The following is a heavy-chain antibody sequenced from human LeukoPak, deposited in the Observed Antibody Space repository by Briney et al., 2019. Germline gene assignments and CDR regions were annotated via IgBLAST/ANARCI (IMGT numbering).Heavy chain of an antibody. J-gene: IGHJ3*02. CDR3: ARASFFLSSVDI. CDR2: IYYSGST. V-gene: IGHV4-59*01. D-gene: IGHD3-3*01. Sequence: SETLSLTCTVSGGSISSYYWSWIRQPPGKGLEWIGYIYYSGSTNYNPSLKSQVTISVDTSKNQFSLKLSSVTAADTAVYYCARASFFLSSVDIWGQGTMVTVSS. CDR1: GGSISSYY.